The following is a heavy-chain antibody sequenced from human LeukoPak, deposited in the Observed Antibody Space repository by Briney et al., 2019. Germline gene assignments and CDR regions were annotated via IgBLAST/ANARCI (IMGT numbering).Heavy chain of an antibody. V-gene: IGHV4-61*09. CDR3: ARDPGTMLRGSRRGYDDNYYYMDV. CDR2: IHTSGST. CDR1: GASISSTSYC. D-gene: IGHD3-10*01. Sequence: PSETLSLTCTVSGASISSTSYCWGWIRQPAGKGLEWIGHIHTSGSTNYNPSLKSRVTISVDTSKNQFSLKLSSVTAADTAVYYCARDPGTMLRGSRRGYDDNYYYMDVWGKGTTVTISS. J-gene: IGHJ6*03.